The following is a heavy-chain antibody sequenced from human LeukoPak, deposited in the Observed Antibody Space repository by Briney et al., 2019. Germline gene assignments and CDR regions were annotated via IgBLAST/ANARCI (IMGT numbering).Heavy chain of an antibody. D-gene: IGHD2-15*01. Sequence: ASVKVSCKASGYTFTGYYMHWVRQAPGQGLEWMGWINPNSGGTNYAQKFQGRVTMTRDTSISTAYMKLSRLRSDDTAVYYCATYCSGGSCYGVYWGQGTLVTVSS. V-gene: IGHV1-2*02. J-gene: IGHJ4*02. CDR1: GYTFTGYY. CDR3: ATYCSGGSCYGVY. CDR2: INPNSGGT.